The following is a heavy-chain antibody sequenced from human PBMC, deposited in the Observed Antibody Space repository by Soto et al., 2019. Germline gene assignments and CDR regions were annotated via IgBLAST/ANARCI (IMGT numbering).Heavy chain of an antibody. J-gene: IGHJ4*02. CDR1: GFTFSSYA. D-gene: IGHD6-6*01. V-gene: IGHV3-64D*08. Sequence: GGSLRLSCSASGFTFSSYAMHWVRQAPGKGLEYVSGISSNGGSTYYADSVKGRFTISRDNSKNTLYLQMSSLRAEDTAVYYCVKGGSSSSSSYFDYWGQGTLVTVSS. CDR3: VKGGSSSSSSYFDY. CDR2: ISSNGGST.